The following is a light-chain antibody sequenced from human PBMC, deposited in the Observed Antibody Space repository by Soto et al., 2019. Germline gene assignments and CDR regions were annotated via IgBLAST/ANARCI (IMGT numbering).Light chain of an antibody. J-gene: IGKJ4*01. Sequence: DIVMTQSPLSLPVTLGQPASSSCRSSHSLVDSDGNTYLNWFQQRPGQSPRRLIYKVSNRDSGVPDRFSGSGSGTDFTLKISRVEAEDVGLYYCMQGTPFGGGTKVEIK. CDR3: MQGTP. V-gene: IGKV2-30*01. CDR2: KVS. CDR1: HSLVDSDGNTY.